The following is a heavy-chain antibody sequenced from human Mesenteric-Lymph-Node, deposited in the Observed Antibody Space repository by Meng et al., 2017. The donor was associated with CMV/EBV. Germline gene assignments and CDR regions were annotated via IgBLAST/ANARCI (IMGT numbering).Heavy chain of an antibody. CDR2: ISYDGSNK. Sequence: GGSLRLSCAASGFTFSSYAMHWVRQAPGKGLEWVAVISYDGSNKYYADSVKGRFTISRDNSKNTLYLQMNSLRAEDTAVYYCARDGTIAAAIRNDYWGQGTLVTVSS. CDR3: ARDGTIAAAIRNDY. V-gene: IGHV3-30*04. D-gene: IGHD6-13*01. J-gene: IGHJ4*02. CDR1: GFTFSSYA.